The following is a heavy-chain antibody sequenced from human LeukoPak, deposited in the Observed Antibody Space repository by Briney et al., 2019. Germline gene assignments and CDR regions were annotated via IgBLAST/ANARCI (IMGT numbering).Heavy chain of an antibody. CDR2: ISWNSGSI. D-gene: IGHD1-7*01. J-gene: IGHJ3*02. CDR3: AKVNDGNWNYGAFDI. Sequence: GRSLRLSCAASGFTFDDYAMHWVRQAPGKGLEWVSGISWNSGSIGYADSVKGRFTISRDNAKNSLYLQMNSLRAEDMALYYCAKVNDGNWNYGAFDIWAQGTMVTVSS. V-gene: IGHV3-9*03. CDR1: GFTFDDYA.